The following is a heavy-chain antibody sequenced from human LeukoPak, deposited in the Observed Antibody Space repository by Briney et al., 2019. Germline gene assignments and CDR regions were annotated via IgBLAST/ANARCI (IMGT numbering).Heavy chain of an antibody. CDR1: GGSFSGYY. D-gene: IGHD5/OR15-5a*01. V-gene: IGHV4-34*01. Sequence: SETLSLTCAVYGGSFSGYYWSWIRQPPGKGLEWIGEINHSGSTNYNPSLKSRVTISVDTSKNQFSLKLSSVTAADTAVYYCARHVSDYYYYYMDVWGKGTTVTVSS. J-gene: IGHJ6*03. CDR3: ARHVSDYYYYYMDV. CDR2: INHSGST.